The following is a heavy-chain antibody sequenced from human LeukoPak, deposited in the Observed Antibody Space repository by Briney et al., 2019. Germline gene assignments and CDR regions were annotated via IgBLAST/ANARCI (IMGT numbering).Heavy chain of an antibody. CDR1: GGSLSNHY. V-gene: IGHV4-59*08. Sequence: SETLSLTCSVSGGSLSNHYWSWIRQPPGKQLEWIAHIYASRSTTYNPSLQSRVTISVDTSKNQFSLKLSSVTAADTAVYYCARHELSYYDYWGQGTLVTVSS. CDR3: ARHELSYYDY. CDR2: IYASRST. J-gene: IGHJ4*02.